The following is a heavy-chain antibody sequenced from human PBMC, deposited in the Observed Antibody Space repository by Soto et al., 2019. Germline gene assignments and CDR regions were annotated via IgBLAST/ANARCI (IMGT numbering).Heavy chain of an antibody. CDR1: GFTVSSNY. Sequence: EVQLVESGGGLVQPGGSLRLSCAASGFTVSSNYMSWVRQAPGKGLEWVSVIYSGGSTYYADSVKGRFTISRDNSKNTPYLQKTSLIAEDTLVYYCARHQPLLGYYYGMDVWRQVATVTVSS. J-gene: IGHJ6*02. V-gene: IGHV3-66*04. CDR3: ARHQPLLGYYYGMDV. CDR2: IYSGGST.